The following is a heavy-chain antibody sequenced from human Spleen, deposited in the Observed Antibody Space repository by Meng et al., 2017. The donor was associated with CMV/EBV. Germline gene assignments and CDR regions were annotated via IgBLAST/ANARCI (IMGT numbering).Heavy chain of an antibody. CDR3: AREMTYCSSINCYTAFDI. CDR2: VYYSGTT. V-gene: IGHV4-59*01. D-gene: IGHD2-2*02. Sequence: GSLRLSCTVSGGSISTYYWYWIRQPPGKGLEWIGYVYYSGTTNYNPSLKSRVTISVDTSKNQFSLKLSSVTAADTAVYYCAREMTYCSSINCYTAFDIWGQGTMVTVSS. CDR1: GGSISTYY. J-gene: IGHJ3*02.